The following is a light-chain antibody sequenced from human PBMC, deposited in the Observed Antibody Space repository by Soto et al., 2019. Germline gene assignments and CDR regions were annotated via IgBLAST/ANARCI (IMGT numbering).Light chain of an antibody. CDR1: SSDVGAFNY. CDR3: NSYTSNNTYV. Sequence: SVLPQPASVSGSPGQAITISCSGTSSDVGAFNYVSWYQQHPGKAPKLMIYDVSNRPSGVSNRFSGSKSGNTASLTISGLRAEDEADYYCNSYTSNNTYVFGTGTKGTVL. J-gene: IGLJ1*01. V-gene: IGLV2-14*03. CDR2: DVS.